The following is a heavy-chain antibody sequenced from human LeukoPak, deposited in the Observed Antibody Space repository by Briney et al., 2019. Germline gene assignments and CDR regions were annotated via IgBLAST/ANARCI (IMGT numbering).Heavy chain of an antibody. D-gene: IGHD6-6*01. CDR2: IYTSGST. J-gene: IGHJ4*02. CDR1: GGSISTYS. Sequence: PSETLSLTCTVSGGSISTYSWSWIRQPPGKGLEWIGYIYTSGSTNYNPSLKSRVTISVDTSKNQFSLKLSSVTAADTAVYYCARQYSSSSSLDYWGQGTLVTVSS. CDR3: ARQYSSSSSLDY. V-gene: IGHV4-4*09.